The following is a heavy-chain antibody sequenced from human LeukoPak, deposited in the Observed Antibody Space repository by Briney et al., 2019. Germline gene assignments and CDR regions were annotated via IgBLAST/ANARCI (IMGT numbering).Heavy chain of an antibody. CDR2: IGTASDT. Sequence: GGSLRLSCAASGFTFSSFDMPWVRQPTGQGLEWVSTIGTASDTYYPGSVGGRFTLSRDNAKNSLYLQMNSLTAGDTAVYYCARGPPRGKYYYMDVWGKGTTVTVSS. CDR1: GFTFSSFD. J-gene: IGHJ6*03. V-gene: IGHV3-13*01. CDR3: ARGPPRGKYYYMDV. D-gene: IGHD1-1*01.